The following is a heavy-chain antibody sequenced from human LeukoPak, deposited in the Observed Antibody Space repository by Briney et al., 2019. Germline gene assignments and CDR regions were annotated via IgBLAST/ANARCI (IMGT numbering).Heavy chain of an antibody. CDR2: IFPSGTT. Sequence: SETLSLTCTVSGGSISGYYWSWIRQPAGKGLEWIGRIFPSGTTTCNPSLKSRVTMSVDTSKNQISLKLTSVTAADTAVYYCARGGHGSGTPWGQGTLVTVSS. CDR3: ARGGHGSGTP. J-gene: IGHJ5*02. CDR1: GGSISGYY. V-gene: IGHV4-4*07. D-gene: IGHD3-10*01.